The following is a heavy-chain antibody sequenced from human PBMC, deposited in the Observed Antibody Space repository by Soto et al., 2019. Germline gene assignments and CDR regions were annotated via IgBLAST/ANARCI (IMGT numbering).Heavy chain of an antibody. CDR1: VFTFSSYW. V-gene: IGHV3-74*01. D-gene: IGHD2-15*01. CDR3: ARVGIGKYYFDD. Sequence: EVQLVESGGGSVQPGGSLRLSCAASVFTFSSYWMHWVRQAPGKGLVWVSRINSDGSTTSYADSVKGRFTISRDNAKNTLFLQMNRLRADDTAVYYCARVGIGKYYFDDWGQGTLVTVSS. CDR2: INSDGSTT. J-gene: IGHJ4*02.